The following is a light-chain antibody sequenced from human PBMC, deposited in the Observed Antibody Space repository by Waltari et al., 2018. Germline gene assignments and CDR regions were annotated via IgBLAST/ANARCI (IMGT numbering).Light chain of an antibody. V-gene: IGLV2-14*03. CDR3: CAYTGSVWV. J-gene: IGLJ3*02. Sequence: QSALTQPASVSGSPGQSITMSCTGTSSDIGSQKYVSWYQQHPGKAPKLMIYGVSERPSGVSNRCSGSKSVSTGSRTISGLQADDEADYYCCAYTGSVWVFGGGTKLTVL. CDR1: SSDIGSQKY. CDR2: GVS.